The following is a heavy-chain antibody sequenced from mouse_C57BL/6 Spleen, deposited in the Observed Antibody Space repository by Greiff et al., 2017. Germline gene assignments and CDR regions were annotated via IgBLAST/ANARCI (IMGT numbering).Heavy chain of an antibody. V-gene: IGHV1-59*01. Sequence: QVQLQPPGAELVRPGTSVKLSCKASGYTFTSYWMHWVKQRPGQGLEWIGVIDPSDSYTNYNQKFKGKATLTVDTSSSTAYMQLSSLTSEDSAVYYCARRGSSHWYFDVWGTGTTGTVSS. CDR1: GYTFTSYW. CDR3: ARRGSSHWYFDV. CDR2: IDPSDSYT. J-gene: IGHJ1*03. D-gene: IGHD1-1*01.